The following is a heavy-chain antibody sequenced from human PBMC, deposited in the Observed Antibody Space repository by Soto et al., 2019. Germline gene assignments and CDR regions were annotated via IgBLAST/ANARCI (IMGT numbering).Heavy chain of an antibody. CDR2: IIPIFGTA. CDR1: GGTFSSYA. Sequence: GASVKVSCKASGGTFSSYAISWVRQAPGQGLEWMGGIIPIFGTANYAQKFQGRVTITADESTSTAYMELSSLRSEDTAVYYCARVLAYDFWSGYYFDYWGQGTLVTVSS. CDR3: ARVLAYDFWSGYYFDY. J-gene: IGHJ4*02. D-gene: IGHD3-3*01. V-gene: IGHV1-69*13.